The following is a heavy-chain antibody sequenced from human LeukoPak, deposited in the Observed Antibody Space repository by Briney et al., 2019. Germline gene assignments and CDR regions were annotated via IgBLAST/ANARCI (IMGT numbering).Heavy chain of an antibody. D-gene: IGHD6-19*01. CDR1: GYTFSNYY. J-gene: IGHJ4*02. Sequence: ASVKVSCKTSGYTFSNYYIHWVRQAPGQGLEWIGWINPNSGSTNSPQKLQARVTVTSDPSISTAYIELNRLTSDDTAMYFCARAFSSAWYRGSYFDYWGQGTLVTVSS. V-gene: IGHV1-2*02. CDR2: INPNSGST. CDR3: ARAFSSAWYRGSYFDY.